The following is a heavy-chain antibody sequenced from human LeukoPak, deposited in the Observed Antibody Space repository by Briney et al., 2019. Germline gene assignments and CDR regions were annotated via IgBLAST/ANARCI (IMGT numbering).Heavy chain of an antibody. V-gene: IGHV4-59*01. CDR2: IYYSGST. J-gene: IGHJ6*02. CDR3: ARAMVIRDYYYGMDV. D-gene: IGHD3-22*01. Sequence: PSETLSLTCTVSGGSISSYYWSWIRQPPGKGLEWIGYIYYSGSTNYNPSLKSRVTISVDTSKNQFSLKLSSVTAADTAVYYCARAMVIRDYYYGMDVWGQGTTVTVSS. CDR1: GGSISSYY.